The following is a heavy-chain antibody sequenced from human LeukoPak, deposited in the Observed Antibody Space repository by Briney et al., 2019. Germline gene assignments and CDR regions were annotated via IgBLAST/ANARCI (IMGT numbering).Heavy chain of an antibody. Sequence: GGSLRLSCAASGFAFSLYNMNWVRQAPGKGLEWVSCIDGSNYIYYADSVKGRFTVSRDNAKNLLYLQLNRLRAEDTAVYYCARDEGLPAEFFQHWGQGTLVTVSS. CDR2: IDGSNYI. V-gene: IGHV3-21*01. CDR3: ARDEGLPAEFFQH. J-gene: IGHJ1*01. CDR1: GFAFSLYN. D-gene: IGHD3/OR15-3a*01.